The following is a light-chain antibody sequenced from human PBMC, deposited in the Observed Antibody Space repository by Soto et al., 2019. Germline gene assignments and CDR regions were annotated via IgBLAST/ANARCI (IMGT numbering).Light chain of an antibody. Sequence: EIVLSQSPGTLSMSLGERATVSCWASQSVSTNYLAWYQQKPGQAPRLLIYGASNRATGIPDRFSGSGSGTDFTLTINRLEPEDFAVYYCQQYDSSVTFGHGTKVDIK. CDR3: QQYDSSVT. V-gene: IGKV3-20*01. CDR2: GAS. J-gene: IGKJ1*01. CDR1: QSVSTNY.